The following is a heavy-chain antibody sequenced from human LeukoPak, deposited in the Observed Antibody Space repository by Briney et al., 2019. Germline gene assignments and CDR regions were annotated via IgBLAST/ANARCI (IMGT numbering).Heavy chain of an antibody. CDR1: GYTFTSYD. D-gene: IGHD6-19*01. J-gene: IGHJ4*02. Sequence: ASVKVSCKASGYTFTSYDINWVRQATGQGLEWMGWMNPNSGNTGYAQKFQGRVTMTRNTSISTAYMELSSLRSEDTAVYYCARGRGKSSGWYASHAYWGQGPLVTVSS. V-gene: IGHV1-8*01. CDR2: MNPNSGNT. CDR3: ARGRGKSSGWYASHAY.